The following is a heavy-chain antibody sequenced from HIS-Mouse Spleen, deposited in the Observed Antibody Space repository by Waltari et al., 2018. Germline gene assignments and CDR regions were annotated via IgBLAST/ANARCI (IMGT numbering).Heavy chain of an antibody. J-gene: IGHJ4*02. D-gene: IGHD1-26*01. V-gene: IGHV4-34*12. CDR2: IIHSGST. CDR3: ARMGPASGSYGDY. Sequence: QVQLQQWGAGLLKPSETLSLTCAVYGGSFSGYYWSWIRQPPGKGLEWIGEIIHSGSTNSNPSLKIRVTISVDTSKNQFSLKLSSVTAADTAVYYCARMGPASGSYGDYWGQGTLVTVSS. CDR1: GGSFSGYY.